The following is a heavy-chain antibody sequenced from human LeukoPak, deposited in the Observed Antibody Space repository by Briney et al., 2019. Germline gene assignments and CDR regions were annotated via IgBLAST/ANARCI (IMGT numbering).Heavy chain of an antibody. CDR2: TYYTSKWYN. J-gene: IGHJ3*02. CDR3: ARDFRSHGSFDI. Sequence: SQTLSLTCAISGDSVSSNSAAWNWIRQSPSRGLEWLARTYYTSKWYNDYPVFVRGRITINADTSKNQVSLQLNSVTPEDTAVYYCARDFRSHGSFDIWGQGTMVTVSS. CDR1: GDSVSSNSAA. V-gene: IGHV6-1*01.